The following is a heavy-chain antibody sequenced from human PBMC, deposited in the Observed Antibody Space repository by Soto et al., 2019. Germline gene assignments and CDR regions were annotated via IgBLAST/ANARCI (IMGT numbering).Heavy chain of an antibody. V-gene: IGHV4-30-2*01. CDR1: GGSISSGGYS. Sequence: SETLSLTCAVSGGSISSGGYSWSWIRQPPGKGLEWIGYIYHSGSTYYNPSLKSRVTISVDRSKNQFSLKLSSVTAADTAVYYCAREIGSHRAFAPWGQGTLVPVSS. CDR2: IYHSGST. J-gene: IGHJ5*02. D-gene: IGHD3-22*01. CDR3: AREIGSHRAFAP.